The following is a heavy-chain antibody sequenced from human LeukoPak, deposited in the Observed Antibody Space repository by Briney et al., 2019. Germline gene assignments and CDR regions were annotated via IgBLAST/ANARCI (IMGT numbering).Heavy chain of an antibody. J-gene: IGHJ4*02. D-gene: IGHD3-22*01. CDR3: ATRPARGSGPYYPYFDY. CDR1: GGSISGSY. CDR2: IYYSGST. Sequence: SETLSLTCTVSGGSISGSYWSWIGQPPGKGLEWSGYIYYSGSTNYNPSLKSRVTISVDTSKTQFSLKLTSVTAADTAVYYCATRPARGSGPYYPYFDYWGQGTLVTVSS. V-gene: IGHV4-59*01.